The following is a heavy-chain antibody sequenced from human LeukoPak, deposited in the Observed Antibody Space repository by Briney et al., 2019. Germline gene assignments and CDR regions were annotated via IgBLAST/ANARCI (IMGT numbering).Heavy chain of an antibody. CDR3: AESGGYSNYDY. V-gene: IGHV4-39*01. J-gene: IGHJ4*02. CDR2: IHYTGST. D-gene: IGHD4-11*01. CDR1: GGSISTSSYH. Sequence: SETLSLTCTVSGGSISTSSYHWGWIRQPPGKGLEWIGSIHYTGSTYYNPSLKSRVTMSVDTSKNQFSLKLSSVTAADTAVYYCAESGGYSNYDYWGQGTLVTVSA.